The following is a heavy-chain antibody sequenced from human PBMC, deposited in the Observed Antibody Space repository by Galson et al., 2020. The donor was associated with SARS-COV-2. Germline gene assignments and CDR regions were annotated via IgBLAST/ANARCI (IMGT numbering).Heavy chain of an antibody. J-gene: IGHJ6*03. CDR2: IDWDDEK. CDR3: ARTPAYYYYYMDV. V-gene: IGHV2-70*11. Sequence: SGPTLVKPTQTLTLTCTFSGFSLSTSGMCVSWIRQPPGKALEWLARIDWDDEKYYSTSLKTRLIISKDTSKNQVVLTMTNMDPVDTATYYCARTPAYYYYYMDVWGKGTTVTVSS. CDR1: GFSLSTSGMC.